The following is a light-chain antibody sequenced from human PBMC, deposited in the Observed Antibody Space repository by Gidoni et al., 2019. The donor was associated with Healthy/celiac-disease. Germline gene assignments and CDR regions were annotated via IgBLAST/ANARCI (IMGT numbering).Light chain of an antibody. CDR3: QQYGSSPRIT. CDR2: GAS. CDR1: QSVSSSY. J-gene: IGKJ5*01. Sequence: DIVLTQSPGTLSLSPGERATLSGRASQSVSSSYLAWYQQKPGQAPRLLIYGASSRATGIPDRFSGSGSGTDFTLTISRLEPEDFAVYYCQQYGSSPRITFGQGTRLEIK. V-gene: IGKV3-20*01.